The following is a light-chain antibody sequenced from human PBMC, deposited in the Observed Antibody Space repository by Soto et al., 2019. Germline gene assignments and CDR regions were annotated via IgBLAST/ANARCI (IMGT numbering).Light chain of an antibody. Sequence: QPVLTQPASVSGSPGQSITISCTGSSSDVGSSNLDSWYQQHHPGEAPKLIIYDVSHRPAGVSNRFSGSKSGNTASLTISGLQTEDEADYYCSSYTTAATDVFGTGTQLTVL. CDR1: SSDVGSSNL. V-gene: IGLV2-14*03. J-gene: IGLJ1*01. CDR2: DVS. CDR3: SSYTTAATDV.